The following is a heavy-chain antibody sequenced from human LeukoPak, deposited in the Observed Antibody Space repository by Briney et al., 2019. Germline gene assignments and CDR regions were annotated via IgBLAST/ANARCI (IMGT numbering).Heavy chain of an antibody. CDR1: GYTFTSYA. CDR3: ARVLRYFDWLSPVGY. J-gene: IGHJ4*02. Sequence: GASVKVSCTASGYTFTSYAMHWVRQAPGQRLEWMGWINAGNGNTKYSQKFQGRVTITRDTSASTAYMELSSLRSEDTAVYYCARVLRYFDWLSPVGYWGQGTLVTVSS. CDR2: INAGNGNT. D-gene: IGHD3-9*01. V-gene: IGHV1-3*01.